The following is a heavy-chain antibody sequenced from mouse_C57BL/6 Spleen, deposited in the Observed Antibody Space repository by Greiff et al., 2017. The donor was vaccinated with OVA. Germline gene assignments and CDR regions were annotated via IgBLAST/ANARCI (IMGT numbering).Heavy chain of an antibody. D-gene: IGHD1-1*02. CDR3: ARRVVFSCYFDY. V-gene: IGHV1-50*01. Sequence: QVQLQQPGAELVKPGASVKLSCKASGYTFTSYWMQWVKQRPGQGLEWIGEIDPYDSYTNYNQKFKGKATLTVDTSSSTAYMQLSSLTSEDSAVYYCARRVVFSCYFDYWGQGTTLTVSS. J-gene: IGHJ2*01. CDR2: IDPYDSYT. CDR1: GYTFTSYW.